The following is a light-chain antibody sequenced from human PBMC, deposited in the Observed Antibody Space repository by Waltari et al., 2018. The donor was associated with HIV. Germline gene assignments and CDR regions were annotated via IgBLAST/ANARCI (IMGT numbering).Light chain of an antibody. CDR1: SSNIGSNS. Sequence: QSVLPQSPSASGTPGQRVIISCSGSSSNIGSNSVNWYQQLPGTAPKLRIYSNNERPSGVPDRFSGSKSGTSASLAISGLQSEDEADYHCAAWDDSLNGPVFGGGTKLTVL. CDR3: AAWDDSLNGPV. J-gene: IGLJ2*01. CDR2: SNN. V-gene: IGLV1-44*01.